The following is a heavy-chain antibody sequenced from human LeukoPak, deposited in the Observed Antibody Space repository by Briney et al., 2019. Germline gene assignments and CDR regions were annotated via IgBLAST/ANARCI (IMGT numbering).Heavy chain of an antibody. J-gene: IGHJ4*02. Sequence: SETLSLTCTVSGVSINDYCWSWIRQPPGKGLEWIAYIYYSANTRYNPSFNSRVTISVDTSKNQFSLKLSSVTAADTAVYYCARHSLLGGDYDYWGQGTLVTVSS. CDR1: GVSINDYC. D-gene: IGHD4-17*01. V-gene: IGHV4-59*08. CDR2: IYYSANT. CDR3: ARHSLLGGDYDY.